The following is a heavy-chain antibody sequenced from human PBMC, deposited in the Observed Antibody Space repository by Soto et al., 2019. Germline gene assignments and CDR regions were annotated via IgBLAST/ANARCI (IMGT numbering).Heavy chain of an antibody. CDR1: GFTFSSYA. D-gene: IGHD3-22*01. J-gene: IGHJ4*02. CDR3: ARVAITMIVAPFDY. Sequence: QVQLVESGGGVVQPGRSLRLSCAASGFTFSSYAMHWVRQAPGKGLEWVAVISYDGSNKYYADSVKGRFTISRDNSKNTLYLQMNSLRAEDTAVYYCARVAITMIVAPFDYWGQGNLVTVSS. CDR2: ISYDGSNK. V-gene: IGHV3-30-3*01.